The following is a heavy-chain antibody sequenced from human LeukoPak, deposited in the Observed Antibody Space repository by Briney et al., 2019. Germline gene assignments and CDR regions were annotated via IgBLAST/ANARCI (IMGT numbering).Heavy chain of an antibody. CDR2: ISRSSSYI. D-gene: IGHD5-18*01. CDR1: GFTFSSYS. V-gene: IGHV3-21*01. CDR3: ARVVWGWDTAMPTPFDY. J-gene: IGHJ4*02. Sequence: GGSLRLSCAASGFTFSSYSMNWVRQAPGKGLEWVSSISRSSSYIYYGDSVKGRFTISRDNAKNSLYLQMNSLRAEDTAVYYCARVVWGWDTAMPTPFDYWGQGTLVTVSS.